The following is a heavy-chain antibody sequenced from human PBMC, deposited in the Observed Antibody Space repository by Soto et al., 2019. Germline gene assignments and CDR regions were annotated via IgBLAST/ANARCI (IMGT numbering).Heavy chain of an antibody. CDR2: IYYSGMT. V-gene: IGHV4-39*01. CDR3: ARHGYYYNSTGYYYFV. Sequence: LSLTCTVSGGSISSTNHYWGWIRQPPGKGLEWIGDIYYSGMTRYNPSLKSRVTISVDTSMNQFSLKMSSVTAADTAVYYCARHGYYYNSTGYYYFVWGQGTVVTV. D-gene: IGHD3-22*01. J-gene: IGHJ4*02. CDR1: GGSISSTNHY.